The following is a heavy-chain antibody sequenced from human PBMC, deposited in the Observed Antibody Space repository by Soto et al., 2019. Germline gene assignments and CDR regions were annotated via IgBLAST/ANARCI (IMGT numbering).Heavy chain of an antibody. V-gene: IGHV1-69*13. Sequence: ASVKVSCKASGGTFSSYAISWVRQAPGQGLEWMGGIIPIFGTANYAQKFQGRVTITADESTSTAYMELSSLRSEDTAVYYCAREPSSYCSSTSCYRTAFDIWGQGTMVTVSS. CDR3: AREPSSYCSSTSCYRTAFDI. CDR1: GGTFSSYA. J-gene: IGHJ3*02. D-gene: IGHD2-2*02. CDR2: IIPIFGTA.